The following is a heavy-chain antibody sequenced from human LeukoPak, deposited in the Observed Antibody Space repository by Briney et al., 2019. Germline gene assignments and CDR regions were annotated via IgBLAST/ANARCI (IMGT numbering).Heavy chain of an antibody. V-gene: IGHV4-59*01. J-gene: IGHJ6*03. CDR3: ARGVVVEQYYYYYMDV. CDR1: GGSISSDY. Sequence: SETLSLTCTVSGGSISSDYWSWIRQPPGKGLEWIGYIYYSGSTNYNPSLKSRVTISVDTSKNQFSLKLSSVTAADTAVSYCARGVVVEQYYYYYMDVWGKGTTVTVSS. D-gene: IGHD2-15*01. CDR2: IYYSGST.